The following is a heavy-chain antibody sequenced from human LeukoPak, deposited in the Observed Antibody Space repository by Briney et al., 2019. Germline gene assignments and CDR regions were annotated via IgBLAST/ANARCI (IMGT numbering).Heavy chain of an antibody. CDR2: IYTSGST. V-gene: IGHV4-61*02. D-gene: IGHD5-24*01. Sequence: SETLSLTCTVSGGSISSGSYYWSWIRQPAGKGLEWIGRIYTSGSTNYNPSLKSRVTISEDTSKNQFSLKLSSVTAADTAVYYCAGLLEMATPWFDPWGQGTLVTVSS. CDR3: AGLLEMATPWFDP. CDR1: GGSISSGSYY. J-gene: IGHJ5*02.